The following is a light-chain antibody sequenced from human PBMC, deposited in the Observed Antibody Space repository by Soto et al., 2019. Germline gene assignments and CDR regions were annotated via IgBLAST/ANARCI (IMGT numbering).Light chain of an antibody. V-gene: IGKV3-11*01. CDR2: DAS. CDR1: QSVSSY. J-gene: IGKJ1*01. Sequence: EIVLTQSPATLSLSPGERATLSCRASQSVSSYLAWYQQKPGQAPRLLIYDASNRATGIPARFSGSGSGTDFTLTISSLEPEDFAVYYCQQRSNWPPTCGQGTKGDI. CDR3: QQRSNWPPT.